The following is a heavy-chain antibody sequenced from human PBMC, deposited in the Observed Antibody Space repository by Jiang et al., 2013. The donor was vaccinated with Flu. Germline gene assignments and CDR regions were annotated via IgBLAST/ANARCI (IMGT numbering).Heavy chain of an antibody. Sequence: KPTQTLTLTCTFSGFSLSTSGVGVGWIRQPPGKALEWLALIYWDDDKRYSPSLKSRLTITKDTSKNQVVLTMTNMDPVDTATYYCAHRQEPYYYDSSGPQDFDYWGQGTLGHRLL. D-gene: IGHD3-22*01. CDR3: AHRQEPYYYDSSGPQDFDY. CDR2: IYWDDDK. CDR1: GFSLSTSGVG. V-gene: IGHV2-5*02. J-gene: IGHJ4*02.